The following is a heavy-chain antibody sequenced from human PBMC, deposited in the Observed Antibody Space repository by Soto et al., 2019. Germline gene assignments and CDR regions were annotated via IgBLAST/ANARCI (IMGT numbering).Heavy chain of an antibody. CDR3: VRVVGNSWHDH. CDR1: GDSVSTNSAT. J-gene: IGHJ4*02. V-gene: IGHV6-1*01. Sequence: SQTLSLTCAISGDSVSTNSATWDWIRQSPSRGLEWLGRTYYRSQWHYEYAVFVQSRISIDPDTSKNQFSLQLNSVSPEDTAVYYYVRVVGNSWHDHWGQGTLVTVSS. CDR2: TYYRSQWHY. D-gene: IGHD4-4*01.